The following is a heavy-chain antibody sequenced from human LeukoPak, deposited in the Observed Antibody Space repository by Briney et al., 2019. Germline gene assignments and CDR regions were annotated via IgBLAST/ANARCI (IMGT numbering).Heavy chain of an antibody. CDR2: ISGSGGST. J-gene: IGHJ4*02. CDR1: GFSFSSHW. CDR3: AKDPRYNWKPYTSFDY. Sequence: GGSLRLSCAASGFSFSSHWVHWVRQAPGKGLEWVSAISGSGGSTYYADSVKGRFTISRDNSKNTLYLQMNSLRAEDTAVYYCAKDPRYNWKPYTSFDYWGQGTLVTVSS. D-gene: IGHD1-20*01. V-gene: IGHV3-23*01.